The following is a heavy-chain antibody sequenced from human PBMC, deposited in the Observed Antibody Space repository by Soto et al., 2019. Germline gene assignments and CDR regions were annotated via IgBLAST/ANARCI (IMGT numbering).Heavy chain of an antibody. J-gene: IGHJ4*02. V-gene: IGHV3-11*06. D-gene: IGHD6-19*01. CDR1: GFTFSDYY. Sequence: QVQLVESGGGLVKPGGSLRLSCAASGFTFSDYYMSWIRQAPGKGLEWVSYISSSSSYTNYADSVKGRFTISRDNAKTSLYLHMNSLRAEDTAVYYCARDRTGWLVRAAYFDYCGQGTLVTVSS. CDR3: ARDRTGWLVRAAYFDY. CDR2: ISSSSSYT.